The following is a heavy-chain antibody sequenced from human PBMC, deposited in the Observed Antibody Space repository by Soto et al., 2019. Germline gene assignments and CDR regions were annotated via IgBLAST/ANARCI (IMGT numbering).Heavy chain of an antibody. CDR1: GFTFSSYW. Sequence: EVQLVESGGGLVQPGESLRLSCAASGFTFSSYWMHWIRQAPGKGLVWVSRVSSDGSSTVYANSVKGRLTISRDNAKNTLYLQMNSLSDEDTDVYYCTRGLPNYSSFDSWGQGTRVTVSS. V-gene: IGHV3-74*01. J-gene: IGHJ4*02. D-gene: IGHD4-4*01. CDR3: TRGLPNYSSFDS. CDR2: VSSDGSST.